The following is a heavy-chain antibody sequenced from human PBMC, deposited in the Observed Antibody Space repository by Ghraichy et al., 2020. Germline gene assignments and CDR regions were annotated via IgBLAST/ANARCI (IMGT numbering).Heavy chain of an antibody. V-gene: IGHV3-9*01. Sequence: SLRLSCAASGFTIDNYAMHWVRQAPGKGLEWVSGLSWNSGNIGYADSVKGRFTISRDNAKNSLYLQMNSLRAEDTALYYCATGYSSVWSGFWGQGTLVTVSS. D-gene: IGHD6-19*01. CDR1: GFTIDNYA. CDR2: LSWNSGNI. CDR3: ATGYSSVWSGF. J-gene: IGHJ4*02.